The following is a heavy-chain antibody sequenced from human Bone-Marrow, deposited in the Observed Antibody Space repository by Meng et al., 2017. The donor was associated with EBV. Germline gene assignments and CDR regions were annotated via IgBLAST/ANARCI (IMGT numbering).Heavy chain of an antibody. V-gene: IGHV4-39*01. J-gene: IGHJ5*02. CDR2: VHYTGST. CDR3: ARPFPSWQSPRLDPFGA. CDR1: GDSTGRFYY. Sequence: PRRESGPGPWKPSETLSLTCTVPGDSTGRFYYGGWIRQHPGRGLEWIGSVHYTGSTYYSPSLKSRVTVSVDTSKNQFSLRLTSVTAADTAVYYCARPFPSWQSPRLDPFGAWGQGTLVTVSS. D-gene: IGHD6-19*01.